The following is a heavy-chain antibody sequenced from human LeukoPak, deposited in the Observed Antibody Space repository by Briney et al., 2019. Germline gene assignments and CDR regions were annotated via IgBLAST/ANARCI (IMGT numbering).Heavy chain of an antibody. CDR2: IYYSGST. D-gene: IGHD4-17*01. CDR1: RGSISSYY. Sequence: PSETLSLTCTFSRGSISSYYWSWIPQPPGKGLEGIVYIYYSGSTNYNPSLKSRVTISVDTSKNQFSLKLSSVTAADTAVYYCARDYGDAYAFDYWGQGTLVTVSS. V-gene: IGHV4-59*12. CDR3: ARDYGDAYAFDY. J-gene: IGHJ4*02.